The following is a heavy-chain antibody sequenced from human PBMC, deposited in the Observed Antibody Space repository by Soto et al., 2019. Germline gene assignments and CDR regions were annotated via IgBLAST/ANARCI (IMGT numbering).Heavy chain of an antibody. CDR2: ISGSDGNT. CDR1: GYTFTSFG. D-gene: IGHD1-20*01. V-gene: IGHV1-18*01. J-gene: IGHJ4*02. Sequence: QIQLVQSGTEVKKPGASVKVSCKASGYTFTSFGFSWVRQAPGQGLEWMGWISGSDGNTNYAQKFQGRVTLTTVTMTTDTSTSTAYMELRSLRSDDTAVYYCERSSRITGLDYWGQGTLVTVSS. CDR3: ERSSRITGLDY.